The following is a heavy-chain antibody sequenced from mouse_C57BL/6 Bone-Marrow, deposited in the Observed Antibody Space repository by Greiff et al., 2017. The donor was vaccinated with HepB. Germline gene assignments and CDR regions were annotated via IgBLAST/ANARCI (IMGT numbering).Heavy chain of an antibody. V-gene: IGHV1-82*01. CDR2: IYPGDGDT. Sequence: VKLMESGPELVKPGASVKISCKASGYAFSSSWMNWVKQRPGKGLEWIGRIYPGDGDTNYTGKFKGKATLTADKSSSTAYMQLSSLTSEDSAVYFCARGDVWYQGYYAMDYWGQGTSVTVSS. CDR3: ARGDVWYQGYYAMDY. D-gene: IGHD2-10*02. CDR1: GYAFSSSW. J-gene: IGHJ4*01.